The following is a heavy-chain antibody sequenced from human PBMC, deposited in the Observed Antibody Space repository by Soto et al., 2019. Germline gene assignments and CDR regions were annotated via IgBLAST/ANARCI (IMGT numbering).Heavy chain of an antibody. Sequence: GASVKVSCKASGYTFTSYGISWVRQAPGQGLEWMGWISAYNGNTNYAQKLQGRVTMTTDTSTSTAYMELRSLRSDDTAVYYCARSYCSGGSCSKPKYYFDYWGQGTLVTVSS. D-gene: IGHD2-15*01. CDR1: GYTFTSYG. CDR2: ISAYNGNT. V-gene: IGHV1-18*01. CDR3: ARSYCSGGSCSKPKYYFDY. J-gene: IGHJ4*02.